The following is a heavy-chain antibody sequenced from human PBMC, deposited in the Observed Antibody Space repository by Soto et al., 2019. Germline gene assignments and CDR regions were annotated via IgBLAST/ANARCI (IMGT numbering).Heavy chain of an antibody. Sequence: GGSLRLSCAASGFIFNNYWMHWVRQAPGKGLVWVARINGDGSTTTYVGSAKGRFTISRDNAKNTVYLQMNSLRVEDTAVYCCGRGSGPRGRPYWGQGILVTVSS. D-gene: IGHD1-26*01. V-gene: IGHV3-74*01. CDR2: INGDGSTT. CDR1: GFIFNNYW. J-gene: IGHJ4*02. CDR3: GRGSGPRGRPY.